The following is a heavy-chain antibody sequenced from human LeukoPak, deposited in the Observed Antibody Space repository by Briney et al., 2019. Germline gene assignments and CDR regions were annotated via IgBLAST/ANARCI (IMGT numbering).Heavy chain of an antibody. CDR1: GFTFSSYG. CDR3: ARPGYDSSGYYPNYFDY. D-gene: IGHD3-22*01. J-gene: IGHJ4*02. V-gene: IGHV3-33*01. Sequence: GGSLRLSCAASGFTFSSYGMHWVRQAPGKGLEWVAVIWYDGSNKYYADSVKGRFTISRDNSKNTLYLQMNSLRAEDTAVYYCARPGYDSSGYYPNYFDYWGQGTLVTVSS. CDR2: IWYDGSNK.